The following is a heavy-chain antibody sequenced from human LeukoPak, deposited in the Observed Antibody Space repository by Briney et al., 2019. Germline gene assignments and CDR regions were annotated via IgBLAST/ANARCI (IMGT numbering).Heavy chain of an antibody. V-gene: IGHV3-48*04. CDR1: GFTFSSYS. CDR3: ARARFPFYDYYGSGAVLLKTKKDGMDV. J-gene: IGHJ6*02. Sequence: PGGSLRLSCAASGFTFSSYSMNWVRQAPGKGLEWVSYISSSSSTIYYADSVKGRFTISRDNAKNSLYLQMNSLRAEDTAVYYCARARFPFYDYYGSGAVLLKTKKDGMDVWGQGTTVTVSS. CDR2: ISSSSSTI. D-gene: IGHD3-10*01.